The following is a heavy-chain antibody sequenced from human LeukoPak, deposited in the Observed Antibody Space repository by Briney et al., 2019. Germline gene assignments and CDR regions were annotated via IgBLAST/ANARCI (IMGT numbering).Heavy chain of an antibody. D-gene: IGHD4-17*01. V-gene: IGHV4-34*01. CDR2: INHSGST. CDR1: GGSFSGYY. Sequence: SETLSLTCAVYGGSFSGYYWSWIRQPPGKGLEWIGEINHSGSTNYNPSLKSRVTISVDTSKNQFSLKLSSVTAADTAVYYCARGYGDYGAWLYYWGQGTLVTVSS. CDR3: ARGYGDYGAWLYY. J-gene: IGHJ4*02.